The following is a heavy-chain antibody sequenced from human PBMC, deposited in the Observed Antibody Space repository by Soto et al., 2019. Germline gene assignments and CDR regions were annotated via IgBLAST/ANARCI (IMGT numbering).Heavy chain of an antibody. CDR3: AKGGQRDYDFWSGYPTDPFDY. CDR1: GFTFSSYA. CDR2: ISGSGGST. J-gene: IGHJ4*02. D-gene: IGHD3-3*01. V-gene: IGHV3-23*01. Sequence: PGGSLRLSCAASGFTFSSYAMSWVRQAPGKGLEWVSAISGSGGSTYYADSVKGRFTISRDNSKNTLYLQMNSLRAEDTAVYYCAKGGQRDYDFWSGYPTDPFDYWGQGTLVTVSS.